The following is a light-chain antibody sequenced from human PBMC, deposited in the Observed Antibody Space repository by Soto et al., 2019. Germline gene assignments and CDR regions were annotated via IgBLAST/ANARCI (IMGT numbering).Light chain of an antibody. CDR2: DVS. CDR1: SSDVGTYNY. CDR3: SSYTASRTSVI. V-gene: IGLV2-14*03. Sequence: QSALTQPASVSGSPGQSITISCTGTSSDVGTYNYVSWYQQHPGKAPKVMIYDVSNRPSGVSNRFSGSKSGNTASLTISGLQAEDEADYYCSSYTASRTSVIFGGGTKLTVL. J-gene: IGLJ2*01.